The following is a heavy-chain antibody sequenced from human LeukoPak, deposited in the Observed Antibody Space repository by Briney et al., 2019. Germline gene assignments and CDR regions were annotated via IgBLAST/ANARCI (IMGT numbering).Heavy chain of an antibody. D-gene: IGHD3-9*01. V-gene: IGHV1-8*01. CDR1: GYTFTSHD. CDR2: MNTNSGNT. CDR3: ARGRHDILTGYYPGDNYYYMDV. Sequence: ASVKVSCKASGYTFTSHDINWVRQAPGQGLEWMGWMNTNSGNTGYAQKFQGRVTMTRNTSISTAYMELSSMRSEDTAVYYCARGRHDILTGYYPGDNYYYMDVWGKGTTVTVSS. J-gene: IGHJ6*03.